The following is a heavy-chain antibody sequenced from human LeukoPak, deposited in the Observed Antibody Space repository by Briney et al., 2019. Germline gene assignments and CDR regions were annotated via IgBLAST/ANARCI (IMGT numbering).Heavy chain of an antibody. V-gene: IGHV3-7*01. Sequence: GGSLRLSCAASGFTFSSYWMSWVRQAPGKGLEWVANIKQDGSEKYYVDSVKGRFTISRDNAKNSLYLQMNSLRAEDTAVYYCARDLHNSGDYYDSSGYYVWGQGTLVTVSS. D-gene: IGHD3-22*01. CDR3: ARDLHNSGDYYDSSGYYV. J-gene: IGHJ4*02. CDR2: IKQDGSEK. CDR1: GFTFSSYW.